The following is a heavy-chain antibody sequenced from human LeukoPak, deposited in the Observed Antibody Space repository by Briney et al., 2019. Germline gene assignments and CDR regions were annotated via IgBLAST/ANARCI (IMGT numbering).Heavy chain of an antibody. CDR3: ARGSYSYFFDY. CDR2: IYSSGST. CDR1: CGSISSYS. V-gene: IGHV4-59*01. D-gene: IGHD1-26*01. Sequence: SETLSLTFTVSCGSISSYSWSWIRQPPGKGLEWIGCIYSSGSTNYNPSLKSRVTISVDTSKNQFSLKLSSVTAADTAVYYCARGSYSYFFDYWGQGTLVTVSS. J-gene: IGHJ4*02.